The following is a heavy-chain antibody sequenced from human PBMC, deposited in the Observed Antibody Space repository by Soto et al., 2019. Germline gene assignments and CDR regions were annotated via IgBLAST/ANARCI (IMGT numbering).Heavy chain of an antibody. D-gene: IGHD2-21*01. CDR1: GATFANYW. V-gene: IGHV3-74*01. Sequence: EVHVVESGGGLVQPGGSLRLSCEASGATFANYWMHCVRQVPGKGLVWVSRISNDGSDITYVDSVKGRFTAHRDNTKNILFLQMNHLSVEDTAVYYCPRDIPHKWFESCGQGTLFTVS. CDR2: ISNDGSDI. J-gene: IGHJ5*01. CDR3: PRDIPHKWFES.